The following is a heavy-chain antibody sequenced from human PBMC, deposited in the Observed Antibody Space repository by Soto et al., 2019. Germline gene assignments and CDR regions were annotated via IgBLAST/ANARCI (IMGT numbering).Heavy chain of an antibody. CDR2: ISYHGSLQ. V-gene: IGHV3-30*18. D-gene: IGHD3-16*01. CDR3: ANELAGGINTSSFYDY. Sequence: QVQLVESGGGVVQPGRSLGLSCEASGFTFSSYGMHWVRQAPGRGLEWVAVISYHGSLQYYADSVRGRFTISRDNSKNTLQLPMHALTAEDTAVYYSANELAGGINTSSFYDYWGQGTLVTVSS. J-gene: IGHJ4*02. CDR1: GFTFSSYG.